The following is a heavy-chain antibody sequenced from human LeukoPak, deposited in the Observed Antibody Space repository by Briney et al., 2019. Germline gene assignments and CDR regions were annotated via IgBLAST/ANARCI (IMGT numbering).Heavy chain of an antibody. CDR3: AKYAVVITGSYYYYYYMDV. CDR1: GFTFSSYA. V-gene: IGHV3-23*01. Sequence: GGSLRLTCAASGFTFSSYAMSWVRQAPGKGLEWFSAISVSGGSTYYADSVKGRFTIPRDNSKNTLYLQMNSLRAEDTAVYYCAKYAVVITGSYYYYYYMDVWGKGTTVTVSS. J-gene: IGHJ6*03. D-gene: IGHD1-20*01. CDR2: ISVSGGST.